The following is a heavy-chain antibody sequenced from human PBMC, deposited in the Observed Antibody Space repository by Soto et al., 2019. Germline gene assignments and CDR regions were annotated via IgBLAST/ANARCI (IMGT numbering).Heavy chain of an antibody. CDR3: AADATAWQQMVPSDY. J-gene: IGHJ4*02. Sequence: SVTVSCKDSRFTFTSSAFQWVRQSRVRRLEWIVWIPVGSGYTIYAQRFQDRVTLTRDMSTATTYMELSRLTSEDTAIYYCAADATAWQQMVPSDYWGQGSPVTV. CDR1: RFTFTSSA. CDR2: IPVGSGYT. V-gene: IGHV1-58*01. D-gene: IGHD2-8*01.